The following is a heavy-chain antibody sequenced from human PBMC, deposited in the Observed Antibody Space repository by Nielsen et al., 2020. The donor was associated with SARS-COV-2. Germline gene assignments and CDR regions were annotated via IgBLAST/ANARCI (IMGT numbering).Heavy chain of an antibody. J-gene: IGHJ6*02. CDR1: GFTFDDYA. Sequence: SLKISCAASGFTFDDYAMHWVRQAPGKGLEWVSGISWNSGSIGYADSVKGRFTISRDNAKNSLYLQMNSLRAEDTAVYYCARARGGSYSYGMDVWGQGTTVTVSS. CDR3: ARARGGSYSYGMDV. CDR2: ISWNSGSI. D-gene: IGHD1-26*01. V-gene: IGHV3-9*01.